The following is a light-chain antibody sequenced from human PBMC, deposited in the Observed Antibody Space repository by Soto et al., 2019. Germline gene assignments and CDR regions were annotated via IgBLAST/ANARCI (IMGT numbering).Light chain of an antibody. Sequence: EIVLTQSPGTLSLSPGERATLSCRASQSVARSYLAWYQQKPGQAPRLLIYGASTRATGIPDRFSGSGSGTDFTLTISRLEPDDFAVYYCQQYGSSETFGQGTKLEIK. J-gene: IGKJ2*01. V-gene: IGKV3-20*01. CDR3: QQYGSSET. CDR2: GAS. CDR1: QSVARSY.